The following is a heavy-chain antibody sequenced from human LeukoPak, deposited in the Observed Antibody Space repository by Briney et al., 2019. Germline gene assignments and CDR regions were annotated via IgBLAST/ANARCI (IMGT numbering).Heavy chain of an antibody. D-gene: IGHD6-19*01. J-gene: IGHJ4*02. Sequence: GTSLRLSCVTSGFTFRSHAMHWVRQSPGKGLEWVAQIWYDGSNKYYADSVKGRFSVSRDNSKNTLYLQMNSLRAEDTAVYYCAKAQWHYFDYWGQGTLVTVSS. V-gene: IGHV3-33*03. CDR2: IWYDGSNK. CDR3: AKAQWHYFDY. CDR1: GFTFRSHA.